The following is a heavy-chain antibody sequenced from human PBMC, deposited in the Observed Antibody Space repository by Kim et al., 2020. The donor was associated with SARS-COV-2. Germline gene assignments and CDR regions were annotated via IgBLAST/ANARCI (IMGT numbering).Heavy chain of an antibody. Sequence: STYYNPSLKRRVTMSVDTSTNPFSLNLSSVTAADTAVYFCARVRSTSSDYWGRGTLVTVSS. CDR3: ARVRSTSSDY. D-gene: IGHD2-2*01. J-gene: IGHJ4*02. CDR2: ST. V-gene: IGHV4-30-2*04.